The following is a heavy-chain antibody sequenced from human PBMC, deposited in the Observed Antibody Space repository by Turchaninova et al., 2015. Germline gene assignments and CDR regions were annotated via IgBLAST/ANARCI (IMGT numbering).Heavy chain of an antibody. D-gene: IGHD1-1*01. Sequence: QITLKESGPTLVKPTQTLTLTCTFSGFSLSTSGVGVGWFRQPPGKALEWLALIYWDDDQRYSQSLKSRLTITKDTSKTQVVLTMTNMDPVDTATYYCAHGTTQKAFDFWGQGTMVTVSS. CDR2: IYWDDDQ. CDR1: GFSLSTSGVG. CDR3: AHGTTQKAFDF. V-gene: IGHV2-5*02. J-gene: IGHJ3*01.